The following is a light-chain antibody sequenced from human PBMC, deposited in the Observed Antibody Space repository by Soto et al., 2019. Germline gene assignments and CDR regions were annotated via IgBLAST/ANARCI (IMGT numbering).Light chain of an antibody. J-gene: IGKJ2*01. V-gene: IGKV1-5*03. Sequence: DIQMTQSPSTLSASVGDRVTITCRASQSISSLLAWYQQKPGKAPKLLIYKASSLESGVPSRFSGSGSGTEFTLTISSLQPDHFATYYCKQYNSYPYTFGQGTKLEIK. CDR3: KQYNSYPYT. CDR2: KAS. CDR1: QSISSL.